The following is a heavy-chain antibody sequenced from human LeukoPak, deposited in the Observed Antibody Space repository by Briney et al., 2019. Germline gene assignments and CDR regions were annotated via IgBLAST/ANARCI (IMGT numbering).Heavy chain of an antibody. D-gene: IGHD1-26*01. CDR2: INPNSGGT. Sequence: ASVKVSCRASGYTFTGYYMHWVRQAPGQRLEWMGWINPNSGGTNYAQKFQGRVTMTRDTSISTAYMELSRLRSDDTAVYYCAREGWEPDAFDICGQWTMVTVSS. CDR3: AREGWEPDAFDI. J-gene: IGHJ3*02. CDR1: GYTFTGYY. V-gene: IGHV1-2*02.